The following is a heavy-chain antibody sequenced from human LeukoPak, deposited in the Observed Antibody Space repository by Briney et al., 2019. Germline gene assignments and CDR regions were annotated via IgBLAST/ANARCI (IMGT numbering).Heavy chain of an antibody. CDR1: GFTFSSYS. CDR3: ARLMATVTTIYYYYMDV. D-gene: IGHD4-11*01. Sequence: GGSLRLSCAASGFTFSSYSMNWVRQAPGKGLEWVSSISSSSSYIYYADSVKGRFTISRDNAKNSLYLQMNSLRAEDTAVYYCARLMATVTTIYYYYMDVWGKGTTVTVSS. V-gene: IGHV3-21*01. CDR2: ISSSSSYI. J-gene: IGHJ6*03.